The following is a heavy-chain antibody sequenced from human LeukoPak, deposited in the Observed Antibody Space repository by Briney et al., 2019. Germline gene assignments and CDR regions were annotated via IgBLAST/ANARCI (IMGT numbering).Heavy chain of an antibody. Sequence: GGSLRLSCAASGFTFSSYSMNWVRQAPGKGLEWVSYISRSGSTIYYPASVKGRFTISRDNSKNSLYVQMKSLRAEEMAVYYCAREDFLTGYYPSAPTDYWGQGTLVTVSS. CDR2: ISRSGSTI. CDR1: GFTFSSYS. D-gene: IGHD3-9*01. J-gene: IGHJ4*02. CDR3: AREDFLTGYYPSAPTDY. V-gene: IGHV3-48*04.